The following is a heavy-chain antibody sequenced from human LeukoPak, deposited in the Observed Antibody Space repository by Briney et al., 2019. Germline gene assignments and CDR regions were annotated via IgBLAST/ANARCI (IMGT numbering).Heavy chain of an antibody. CDR2: ISNNGGST. CDR3: VKDFGGNFLFDF. J-gene: IGHJ4*02. V-gene: IGHV3-64D*06. CDR1: GFTFSSYA. Sequence: GGSLRLSCSASGFTFSSYAMHWVRQAPGQGLDCVSTISNNGGSTYYADSVKGRFTISRDTSKNTLYLQMSSLRAEDTAVYYCVKDFGGNFLFDFWGQGTLVTVPS. D-gene: IGHD4-23*01.